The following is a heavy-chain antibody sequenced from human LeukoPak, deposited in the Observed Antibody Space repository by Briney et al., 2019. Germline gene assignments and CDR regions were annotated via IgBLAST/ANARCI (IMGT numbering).Heavy chain of an antibody. CDR3: ARGRFNYDSTGYSSFYH. V-gene: IGHV3-7*01. Sequence: PGGSLRLSCAASGFTFTSFWMSWVRQAPGKGLEWVANIKEDGSEKYYVDSVMGRFTISRDNAKNSQYLEMNSLGAEDTAVYYCARGRFNYDSTGYSSFYHWGQGTLVTVSS. CDR2: IKEDGSEK. CDR1: GFTFTSFW. D-gene: IGHD3-22*01. J-gene: IGHJ4*02.